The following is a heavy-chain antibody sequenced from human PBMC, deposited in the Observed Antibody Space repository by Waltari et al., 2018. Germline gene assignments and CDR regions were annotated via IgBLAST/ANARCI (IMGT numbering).Heavy chain of an antibody. V-gene: IGHV3-30-3*01. Sequence: QVQLVESGGGVVQPGRSLRLSCAASGFHFSSYAMHWVRQAPGKGLEWVAVLSYDGSNKYYADSVKGRFTISRDNSKNTLYLQMNSLRAEDTAVYYCAREARIFGVVATYYCDYWGQGTLVTVSS. CDR3: AREARIFGVVATYYCDY. CDR2: LSYDGSNK. D-gene: IGHD3-3*01. J-gene: IGHJ4*02. CDR1: GFHFSSYA.